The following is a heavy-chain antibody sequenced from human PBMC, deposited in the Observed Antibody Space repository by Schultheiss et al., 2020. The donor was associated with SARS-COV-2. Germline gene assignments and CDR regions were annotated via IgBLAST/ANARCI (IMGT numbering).Heavy chain of an antibody. CDR2: IGTAGDP. CDR3: ATYSSSWDYFDY. CDR1: GFTFSSYG. D-gene: IGHD6-13*01. V-gene: IGHV3-13*05. J-gene: IGHJ4*02. Sequence: GGSLRLSCAASGFTFSSYGMHWVRQAPGKGLEWVSAIGTAGDPYYPGSVKGRFTISRENAKNSLYLQMNSLRAEDTAVYYCATYSSSWDYFDYWGQGTLVTVSS.